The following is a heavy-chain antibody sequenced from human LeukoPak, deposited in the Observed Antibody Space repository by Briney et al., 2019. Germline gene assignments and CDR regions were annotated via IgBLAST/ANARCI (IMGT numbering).Heavy chain of an antibody. D-gene: IGHD3-16*01. CDR1: GFTFSGFW. Sequence: GGSLRLSCAVSGFTFSGFWMSWSRQAPGKGLEWVASINSDGSEGYYADVVKGRFTISRDNAKNSLYLQMSNLRAEDTAVYFCARGGGLDVWGQGATVTISS. V-gene: IGHV3-7*03. CDR2: INSDGSEG. CDR3: ARGGGLDV. J-gene: IGHJ6*02.